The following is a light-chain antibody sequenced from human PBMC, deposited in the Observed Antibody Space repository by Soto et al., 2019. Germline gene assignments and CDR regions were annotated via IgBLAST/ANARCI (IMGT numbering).Light chain of an antibody. J-gene: IGLJ2*01. Sequence: QSALTQPASVSGSPGQSITISCTGTSRDIGAYNYVSWYLQHPGKAPKLMIYEVVNRPSGISNRFSGSKSGNTASLTISGLQAEDEADYYCCSYAGRDTPVIFGGGTQLTVL. CDR2: EVV. V-gene: IGLV2-14*01. CDR3: CSYAGRDTPVI. CDR1: SRDIGAYNY.